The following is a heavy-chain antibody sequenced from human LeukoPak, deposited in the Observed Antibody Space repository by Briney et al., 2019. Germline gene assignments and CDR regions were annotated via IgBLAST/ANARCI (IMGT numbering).Heavy chain of an antibody. CDR3: AKVNYDFWSGPPNWFDP. CDR1: GYTLTSYG. D-gene: IGHD3-3*01. Sequence: ASVKVSCKASGYTLTSYGISWVRQAPGQGLEWMGWISAYNGNTNYAQKLQGRVTMTTDTSTSTAYMELRSLRSDDTAVYYCAKVNYDFWSGPPNWFDPWGQGTLVTVSS. CDR2: ISAYNGNT. V-gene: IGHV1-18*01. J-gene: IGHJ5*02.